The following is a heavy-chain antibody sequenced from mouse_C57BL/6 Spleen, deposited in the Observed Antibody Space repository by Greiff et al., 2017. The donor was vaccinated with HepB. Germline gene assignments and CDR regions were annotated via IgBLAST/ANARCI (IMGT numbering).Heavy chain of an antibody. V-gene: IGHV1-19*01. CDR3: ARDYRQFAY. D-gene: IGHD2-12*01. CDR2: INPYNGGT. Sequence: VQLKQSGPVLVKPGASVKMSCKASGYTFTDYYMNWVKQSHGKSLEWIGVINPYNGGTSYNQKFKGKATLTVDKSSSTAYMELNSLTSEDSAVYYCARDYRQFAYWGQGTLVTVSA. CDR1: GYTFTDYY. J-gene: IGHJ3*01.